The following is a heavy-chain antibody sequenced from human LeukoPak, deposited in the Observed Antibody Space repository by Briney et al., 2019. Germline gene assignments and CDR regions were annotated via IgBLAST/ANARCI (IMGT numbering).Heavy chain of an antibody. V-gene: IGHV1-2*02. CDR3: ARVREYSSGCYFDS. Sequence: GASVKVSCKASGYTFTGYYMHWVRQAPGQGLDWMGWIKPYSGGTNYAQKFQGRVTMTRDTSIKTGYMELSRLRSDDTAMYYCARVREYSSGCYFDSWGQGTLVTVSS. CDR1: GYTFTGYY. J-gene: IGHJ4*02. D-gene: IGHD6-19*01. CDR2: IKPYSGGT.